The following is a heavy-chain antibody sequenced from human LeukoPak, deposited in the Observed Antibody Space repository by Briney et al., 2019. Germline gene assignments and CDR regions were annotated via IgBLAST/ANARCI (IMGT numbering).Heavy chain of an antibody. CDR1: GGTFSSYA. CDR3: AAGDYSGSYYHY. Sequence: GASVKVSCKASGGTFSSYAISWVRQAPGQGLEWMGRIIPILGIANYAQKFQGRVTITADKSTSTAYMERSSLRSEDTAVYYCAAGDYSGSYYHYWGQGTLVTVSS. J-gene: IGHJ4*02. CDR2: IIPILGIA. D-gene: IGHD1-26*01. V-gene: IGHV1-69*04.